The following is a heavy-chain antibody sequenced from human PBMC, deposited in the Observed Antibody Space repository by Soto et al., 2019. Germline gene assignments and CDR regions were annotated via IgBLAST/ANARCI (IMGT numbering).Heavy chain of an antibody. Sequence: QITLKESGPPLAKPTQTLTLTCTFSGFSLSTSGVGVGWIRQPPGKALEWLALIYWDDDKRYNPSLKSRLTITKDTSKTQVVLTMTNMDPVDTATCYCAHFTGSRGAFDIWGQGTMVTVSS. CDR2: IYWDDDK. V-gene: IGHV2-5*02. CDR3: AHFTGSRGAFDI. J-gene: IGHJ3*02. D-gene: IGHD1-26*01. CDR1: GFSLSTSGVG.